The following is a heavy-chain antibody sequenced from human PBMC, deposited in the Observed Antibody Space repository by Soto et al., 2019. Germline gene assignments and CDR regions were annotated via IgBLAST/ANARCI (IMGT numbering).Heavy chain of an antibody. V-gene: IGHV4-59*08. CDR2: IYYSGST. Sequence: QVQLQESGPGLVKPSETLSLTCTVSGGSISSYYWSWIRQPPGKGLEWIGYIYYSGSTNYNPSLKSRVTISVDTSKNQFSLKLSSVTAADTAVYYCARHGYYDILTGYYSVYYFDYWGQGTLVTVSS. D-gene: IGHD3-9*01. CDR1: GGSISSYY. J-gene: IGHJ4*02. CDR3: ARHGYYDILTGYYSVYYFDY.